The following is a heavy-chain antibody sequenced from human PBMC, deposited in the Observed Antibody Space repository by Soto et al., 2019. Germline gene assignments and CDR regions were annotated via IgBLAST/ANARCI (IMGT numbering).Heavy chain of an antibody. V-gene: IGHV3-30-3*01. D-gene: IGHD6-19*01. CDR2: ISYDGSNK. CDR1: GFTFSSYA. J-gene: IGHJ4*02. CDR3: ARSGGIAVAGTGVNFDY. Sequence: QVQLVESGGGVVQPGRSLRLSCAASGFTFSSYAMHWVRQAPGKGLEWVAVISYDGSNKYYADSVQGRFTISRDNSKNTLYLQMNSLRAEDTAVYYCARSGGIAVAGTGVNFDYWGQGTLVTVSS.